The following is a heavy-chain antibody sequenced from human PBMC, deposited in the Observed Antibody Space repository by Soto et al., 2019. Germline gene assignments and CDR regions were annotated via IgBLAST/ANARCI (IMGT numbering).Heavy chain of an antibody. CDR2: FDPEDGET. CDR1: GYTLTELS. V-gene: IGHV1-24*01. J-gene: IGHJ2*01. Sequence: QVQLVQSGAEVKKPGASVKVSCKVSGYTLTELSMHWVRQAPGKGLEWMGGFDPEDGETIYAQKFQGRVTMTEDTSTDTAYMELCSLRSEDTAMYYSATVGGLERCPHLHVGIYWYFDLWGRGTLVTVSS. D-gene: IGHD6-13*01. CDR3: ATVGGLERCPHLHVGIYWYFDL.